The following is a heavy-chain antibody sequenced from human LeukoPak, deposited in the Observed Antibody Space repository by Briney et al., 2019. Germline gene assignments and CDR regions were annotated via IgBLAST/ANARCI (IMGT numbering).Heavy chain of an antibody. V-gene: IGHV3-11*01. J-gene: IGHJ4*02. CDR3: ARSGKSFDSRGYEGGY. Sequence: GGSLRLSCAASGFIFSDYYMSWIRQAPGKGLEWVSYISSTGNTIYYADSVKGRFTISRDNAKNSLYLQMNSLRVEDTAVYYCARSGKSFDSRGYEGGYWGQGTLVIVSS. CDR2: ISSTGNTI. D-gene: IGHD3-22*01. CDR1: GFIFSDYY.